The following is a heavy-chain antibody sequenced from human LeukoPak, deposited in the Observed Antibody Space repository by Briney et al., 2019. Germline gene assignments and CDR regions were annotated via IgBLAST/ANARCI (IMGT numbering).Heavy chain of an antibody. CDR2: IYSGGTT. CDR3: ARSTDYVWGSYRYDPAFDI. D-gene: IGHD3-16*02. J-gene: IGHJ3*02. CDR1: GFTVSSDY. V-gene: IGHV3-66*01. Sequence: PGGSLRLSCAASGFTVSSDYMSWVRQAPGKGLEWVSVIYSGGTTHYADSVKGRFTISRDNSKNTLYLQMNSLRAEDTAVYYCARSTDYVWGSYRYDPAFDIWGQGTMVTVSS.